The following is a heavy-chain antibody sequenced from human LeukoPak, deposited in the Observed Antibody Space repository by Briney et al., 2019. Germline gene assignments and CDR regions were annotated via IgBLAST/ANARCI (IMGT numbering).Heavy chain of an antibody. Sequence: GGSLRLSCAASGFTFSSYAMHWVRQAPGKGLEWVAVISYDGSNKYYADSVKGRFTISRDNSKNTLYLQMNSLRAEDTAVYYCAKASLSCSGGSCYGNYYYGMDVWGQGTTVTVSS. J-gene: IGHJ6*02. D-gene: IGHD2-15*01. CDR3: AKASLSCSGGSCYGNYYYGMDV. CDR1: GFTFSSYA. V-gene: IGHV3-30-3*01. CDR2: ISYDGSNK.